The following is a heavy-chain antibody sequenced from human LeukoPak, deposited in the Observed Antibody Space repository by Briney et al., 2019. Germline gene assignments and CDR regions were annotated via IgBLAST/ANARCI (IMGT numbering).Heavy chain of an antibody. J-gene: IGHJ5*02. CDR2: IYYSGST. V-gene: IGHV4-30-4*01. D-gene: IGHD3-9*01. CDR1: GGSISSGDYY. Sequence: SETLSLTCTVSGGSISSGDYYWSWIRQPPGKGLEWIGYIYYSGSTYYNPSLKSRVTISVDTSKNQFSLKLSSVTAADTAVYYCARVGRYFDWLLSPWGQGTLVTVSS. CDR3: ARVGRYFDWLLSP.